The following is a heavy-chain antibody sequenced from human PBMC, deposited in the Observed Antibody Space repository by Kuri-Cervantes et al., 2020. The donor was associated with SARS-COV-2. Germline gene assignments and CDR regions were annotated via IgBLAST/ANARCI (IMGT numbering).Heavy chain of an antibody. Sequence: ASVKVSCKASGYTFTSYDINWVRQATGQGLEWMGWMNPNSGNTGYAQKFQGRVTMTRNTSISTAYMELSRLRSDDTAVYYCARGGGYDSSGYYHVIVGAFDIWGQGTMVTVSS. CDR3: ARGGGYDSSGYYHVIVGAFDI. J-gene: IGHJ3*02. V-gene: IGHV1-8*02. D-gene: IGHD3-22*01. CDR1: GYTFTSYD. CDR2: MNPNSGNT.